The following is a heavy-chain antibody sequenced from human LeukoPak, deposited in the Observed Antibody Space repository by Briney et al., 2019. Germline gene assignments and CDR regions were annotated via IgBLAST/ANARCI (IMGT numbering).Heavy chain of an antibody. Sequence: SETLSLTCAVYGGSFSGYYWSWIRQPPGKGLEWIGEINHRGSTNYNPSLKSRVTISVDTSKNQFSLKLSSVTAADTAVYYCARGLRIGLNAFDIWGQGTMVTVSS. V-gene: IGHV4-34*01. CDR2: INHRGST. J-gene: IGHJ3*02. CDR3: ARGLRIGLNAFDI. CDR1: GGSFSGYY. D-gene: IGHD2-15*01.